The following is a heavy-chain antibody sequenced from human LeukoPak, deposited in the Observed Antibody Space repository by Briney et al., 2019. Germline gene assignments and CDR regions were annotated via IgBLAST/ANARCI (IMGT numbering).Heavy chain of an antibody. Sequence: GGSLRLSCAASGFTVSSNYMSWVCQAPGKGLEWVSVIYSAGSTYYADSVRGRFTISRDNSQNTLYLQMNSLRAEDTAVYYCAREEGPLDYWGQGTLVTVSS. CDR3: AREEGPLDY. CDR1: GFTVSSNY. CDR2: IYSAGST. V-gene: IGHV3-66*01. J-gene: IGHJ4*02.